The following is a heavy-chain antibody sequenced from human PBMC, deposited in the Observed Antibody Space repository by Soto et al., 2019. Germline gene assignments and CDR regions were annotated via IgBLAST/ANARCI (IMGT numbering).Heavy chain of an antibody. Sequence: ASVKVSCKASGYTFTRYAMHWVRQAPGQRLEWMGWINAGNGNTKYSQKFQGRVTITRDNAENSVYLEMDSLRAEDTALYYCARDVDADFRTDFDYWGRGTLVTVSS. D-gene: IGHD4-17*01. CDR2: INAGNGNT. J-gene: IGHJ4*02. CDR1: GYTFTRYA. V-gene: IGHV1-3*01. CDR3: ARDVDADFRTDFDY.